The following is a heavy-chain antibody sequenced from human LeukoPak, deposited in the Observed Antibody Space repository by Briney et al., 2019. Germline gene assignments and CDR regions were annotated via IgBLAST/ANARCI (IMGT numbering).Heavy chain of an antibody. CDR3: ASQGAFDI. J-gene: IGHJ3*02. V-gene: IGHV3-7*01. CDR1: GFTFSSYW. Sequence: GGSLRLSCAASGFTFSSYWMNWARQAPGKGLEWVASINHNGNVNYYVDSVKGRFTISRDNAKNSLYLQMNSLRAEDTAVYYCASQGAFDIWGQGTMVTVSS. CDR2: INHNGNVN.